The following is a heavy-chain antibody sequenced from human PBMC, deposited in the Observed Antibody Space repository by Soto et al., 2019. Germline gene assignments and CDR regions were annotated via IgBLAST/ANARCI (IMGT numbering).Heavy chain of an antibody. Sequence: ASVKVSCKASGYTFSGFYMHWVRQAPGQGLAWMGWINPNSGGTKSAEKFQGRVTMTRDTSISTAYMGLSRLTSDDTAVYYCASAAVTGTAGLDFWGQGTQVTVSS. V-gene: IGHV1-2*02. CDR3: ASAAVTGTAGLDF. D-gene: IGHD6-19*01. CDR1: GYTFSGFY. CDR2: INPNSGGT. J-gene: IGHJ4*02.